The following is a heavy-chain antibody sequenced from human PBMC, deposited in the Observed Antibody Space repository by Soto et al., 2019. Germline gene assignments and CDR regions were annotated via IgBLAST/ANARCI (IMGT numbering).Heavy chain of an antibody. J-gene: IGHJ4*02. CDR3: ARHWGRKVFDY. V-gene: IGHV4-39*01. D-gene: IGHD3-16*01. CDR1: GGSISSSSYY. CDR2: FYYSGST. Sequence: QLQLQESGPGLVKPSETLSLTCTVSGGSISSSSYYWGWIRQPPGKGLEWIGSFYYSGSTYYNPSXKXXVTISVDTSKNQFSLKLSSVTAADTAVYYCARHWGRKVFDYWGQGTLVTVSS.